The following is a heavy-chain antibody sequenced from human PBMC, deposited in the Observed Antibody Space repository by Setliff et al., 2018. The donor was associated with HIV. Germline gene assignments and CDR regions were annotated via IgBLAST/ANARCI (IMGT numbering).Heavy chain of an antibody. CDR3: ARAIVGTIDAFDI. V-gene: IGHV4-4*07. CDR2: IYTSGST. Sequence: SETLCLTCTVSGDSISSYSWAWIRQPAGKGLEWIGRIYTSGSTNYNPSLKSRVTMSVDTSKNQLSLKLTSVTAADTAIYYCARAIVGTIDAFDIWGQGTMVT. J-gene: IGHJ3*02. D-gene: IGHD1-26*01. CDR1: GDSISSYS.